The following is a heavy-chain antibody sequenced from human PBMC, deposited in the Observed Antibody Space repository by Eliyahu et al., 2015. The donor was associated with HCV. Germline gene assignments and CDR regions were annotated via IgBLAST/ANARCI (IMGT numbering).Heavy chain of an antibody. V-gene: IGHV3-30*18. J-gene: IGHJ6*03. Sequence: QVQLVESGGGVVQPGRSLRLSCAASGFTFSSYGMXWVRQAPGKGLEWGAVISNDGSNKYYADSVKGRFTISRDNSKNTLYLQMNSLRAEDTAVYYCAKVKSREGVRQLYYYYYMDVWGKGTTVTVSS. CDR2: ISNDGSNK. CDR1: GFTFSSYG. CDR3: AKVKSREGVRQLYYYYYMDV. D-gene: IGHD3-16*01.